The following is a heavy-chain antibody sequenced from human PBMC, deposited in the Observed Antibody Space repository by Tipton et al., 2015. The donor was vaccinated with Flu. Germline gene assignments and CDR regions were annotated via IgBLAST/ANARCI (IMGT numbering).Heavy chain of an antibody. CDR2: IYYSGST. Sequence: TLSLTCTVSGGSISGYYWTWIRQPSGKGLEWIGYIYYSGSTNYNPSLKSRVTISVDTSKNQFPLKLSSVTAADTAVSYCATEYRGGGNRYYFDFWGQGTLVTVSS. V-gene: IGHV4-59*01. D-gene: IGHD4-23*01. CDR3: ATEYRGGGNRYYFDF. CDR1: GGSISGYY. J-gene: IGHJ4*02.